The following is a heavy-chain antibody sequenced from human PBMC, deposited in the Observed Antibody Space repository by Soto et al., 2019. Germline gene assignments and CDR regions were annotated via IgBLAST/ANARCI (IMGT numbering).Heavy chain of an antibody. CDR3: AKEVVVESAGRSHYYYYGLDV. CDR2: ISGSGGRT. CDR1: GFTFSIYA. V-gene: IGHV3-23*01. D-gene: IGHD2-2*01. Sequence: GGSLRLSCAASGFTFSIYAMSWVRQAPGKGLEWVSIISGSGGRTYYADSVKGRFTMSRDNSKNTLYLQMNSLRAEDTAVYYCAKEVVVESAGRSHYYYYGLDVWGQGTTVTASS. J-gene: IGHJ6*02.